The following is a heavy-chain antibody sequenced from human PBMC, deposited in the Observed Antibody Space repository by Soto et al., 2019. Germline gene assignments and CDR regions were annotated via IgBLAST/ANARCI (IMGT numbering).Heavy chain of an antibody. CDR2: ISYDGSNK. J-gene: IGHJ4*02. D-gene: IGHD3-3*01. V-gene: IGHV3-30-3*01. CDR1: GVTFSSYA. Sequence: QVQLVESGGGVVQPGRSLRLSCAASGVTFSSYAMHWVRQAPGKGLEWVAVISYDGSNKYYADSVKGRFTISRDNSKNTLYLQMNSLRAEDTAVYYCARDPDYDFWGHFDYWGQGTLVTVSS. CDR3: ARDPDYDFWGHFDY.